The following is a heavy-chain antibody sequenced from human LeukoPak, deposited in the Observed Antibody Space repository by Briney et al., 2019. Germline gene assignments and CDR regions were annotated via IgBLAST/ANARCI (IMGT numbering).Heavy chain of an antibody. J-gene: IGHJ4*02. CDR1: DGSISSSSYY. Sequence: SETLSLXCTVSDGSISSSSYYWGWIRQPPGKGLEWIGSIYYSGITYYNPSLKSRVTRSVDGAKNQFSLKVSRVTAADTALYYCASMAAAAPDLYYFDYWGQGTLVTVSS. CDR2: IYYSGIT. D-gene: IGHD6-13*01. V-gene: IGHV4-39*01. CDR3: ASMAAAAPDLYYFDY.